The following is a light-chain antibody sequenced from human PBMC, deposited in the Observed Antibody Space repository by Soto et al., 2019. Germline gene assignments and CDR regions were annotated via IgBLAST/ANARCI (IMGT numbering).Light chain of an antibody. CDR1: SSDVGGYNY. CDR3: ISYKTDDTFV. Sequence: QSVLTQPASVSGSPGQSITISCTGTSSDVGGYNYVSWYQQLPGKAPKLMIYDVSDRPSGVSNRFSGSKSGNTASLTISGLQAEDEAEYFCISYKTDDTFVFGTGTKV. J-gene: IGLJ1*01. CDR2: DVS. V-gene: IGLV2-14*01.